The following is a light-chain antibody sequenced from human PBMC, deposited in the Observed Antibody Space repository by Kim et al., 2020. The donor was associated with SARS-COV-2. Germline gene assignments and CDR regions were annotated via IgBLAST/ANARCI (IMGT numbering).Light chain of an antibody. CDR3: QQYSSSPAT. CDR1: QSVGSNY. Sequence: SPGERAPPSCRASQSVGSNYLAWYQQKPGQAPRLLFYGASSRATGIPDRFSGSGSGTDFTLTITRLGPEDFAVYYCQQYSSSPATFGQGTKVDIK. J-gene: IGKJ1*01. CDR2: GAS. V-gene: IGKV3-20*01.